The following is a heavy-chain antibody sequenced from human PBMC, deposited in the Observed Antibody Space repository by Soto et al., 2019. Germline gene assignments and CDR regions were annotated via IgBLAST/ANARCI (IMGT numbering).Heavy chain of an antibody. CDR2: IREDGKEI. V-gene: IGHV3-7*01. Sequence: GSLRLSCAASGFTLSSYWMAWVRQTPGKGLEFVANIREDGKEINYMDSVKGRFTISRDNAKNSLFLQMNSLRDDDTAVYYCGTDQWGGAFDIGGQGTMVTVSS. J-gene: IGHJ3*02. D-gene: IGHD3-10*01. CDR3: GTDQWGGAFDI. CDR1: GFTLSSYW.